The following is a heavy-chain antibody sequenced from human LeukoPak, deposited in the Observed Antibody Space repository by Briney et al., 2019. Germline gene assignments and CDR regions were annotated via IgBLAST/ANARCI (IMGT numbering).Heavy chain of an antibody. V-gene: IGHV4-34*01. Sequence: NSSETLSLTCAVYGGSFSGYYWSWIRQPPGKGLEWIGEINHSGSTNYNPSLKSRVTMSVDTSKNQFSLKLSSVTAADTAVYYCARGPRGYCSGGSCYRFNNWFDPWGQGTLVTVSS. CDR3: ARGPRGYCSGGSCYRFNNWFDP. CDR1: GGSFSGYY. D-gene: IGHD2-15*01. CDR2: INHSGST. J-gene: IGHJ5*02.